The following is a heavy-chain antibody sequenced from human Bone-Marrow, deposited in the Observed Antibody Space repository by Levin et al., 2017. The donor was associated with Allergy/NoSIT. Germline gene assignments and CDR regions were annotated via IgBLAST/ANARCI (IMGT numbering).Heavy chain of an antibody. CDR1: GFTFSDYY. Sequence: GESLKISCAASGFTFSDYYMSWIRQAPGKGLEWVSYISSSGSTIYYADSVKGRFTISRDNAKNSLYLQMNSLRAEDTAVYYCARDPGYSSSWDGNFDYWGQGTLVTVSS. V-gene: IGHV3-11*01. J-gene: IGHJ4*02. CDR3: ARDPGYSSSWDGNFDY. CDR2: ISSSGSTI. D-gene: IGHD6-13*01.